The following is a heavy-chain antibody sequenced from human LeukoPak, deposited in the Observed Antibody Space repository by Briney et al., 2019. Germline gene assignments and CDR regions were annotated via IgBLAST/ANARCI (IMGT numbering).Heavy chain of an antibody. J-gene: IGHJ4*02. CDR3: AKGLVADALFNY. Sequence: PGGSLRLSCATPGLTFSSYAMSWVRQAPGKVLEWVSAIRGSGGSTYYADSVKGRFTVSRDNSKNTLYLQTNSLRAEDTAVCDCAKGLVADALFNYWGQGTLATVSS. V-gene: IGHV3-23*01. CDR1: GLTFSSYA. CDR2: IRGSGGST. D-gene: IGHD6-19*01.